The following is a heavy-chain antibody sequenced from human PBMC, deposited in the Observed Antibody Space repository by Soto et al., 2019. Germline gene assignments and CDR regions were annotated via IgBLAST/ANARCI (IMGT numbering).Heavy chain of an antibody. V-gene: IGHV4-59*08. CDR3: ARHIAARPMVFDY. CDR1: GDSISSYY. J-gene: IGHJ4*02. CDR2: IFYSGNT. D-gene: IGHD6-6*01. Sequence: PSETLSLTCTVSGDSISSYYWSWIRQPPGKGLEWIGYIFYSGNTNYNPSLKSRVTISVDTSKNQFSLKLSSVTAADTAVYYCARHIAARPMVFDYWGQGTLVTGS.